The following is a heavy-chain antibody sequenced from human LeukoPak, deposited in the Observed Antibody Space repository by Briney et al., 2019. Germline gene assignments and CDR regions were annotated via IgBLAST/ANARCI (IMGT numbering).Heavy chain of an antibody. V-gene: IGHV4-59*01. D-gene: IGHD4/OR15-4a*01. CDR1: GGSISSYY. CDR2: IYYSGST. CDR3: ARDQYGGFDY. Sequence: PSETLSLTCTVSGGSISSYYWSWIRQPPGKGLEWIGYIYYSGSTNYNPSLKSRVTISVDTSKNQFSLKLSSVTAADTAVYYCARDQYGGFDYWGQGTLVTVSS. J-gene: IGHJ4*02.